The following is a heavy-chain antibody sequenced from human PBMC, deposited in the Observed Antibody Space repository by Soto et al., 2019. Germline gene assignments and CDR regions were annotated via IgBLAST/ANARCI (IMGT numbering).Heavy chain of an antibody. V-gene: IGHV1-46*02. D-gene: IGHD7-27*01. CDR1: GFTLNPYY. Sequence: QVQLVQSGAEVREPGASVKVSCKASGFTLNPYYIHWVRQAPGQGLEWMGLISPSGETVSYAQKFHGRVTVTRDTSITTVHMELTSLRSEDTGIYYCARELPGTGGFEYGGQGTLVTVSS. J-gene: IGHJ4*02. CDR2: ISPSGETV. CDR3: ARELPGTGGFEY.